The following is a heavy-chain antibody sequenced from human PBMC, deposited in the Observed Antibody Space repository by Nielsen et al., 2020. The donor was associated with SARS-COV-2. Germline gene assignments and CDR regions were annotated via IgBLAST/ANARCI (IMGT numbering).Heavy chain of an antibody. Sequence: SETLSLTCAVSGGSITTSNWWTWVRQPPGKGLEWIGEIFHTGDTNYNSSLESRVTMSVDKSKNQFSLTLTSVTAADTAVYYCARVIGSWYWFAPWGQGTLVTVSS. D-gene: IGHD6-13*01. V-gene: IGHV4-4*02. CDR3: ARVIGSWYWFAP. CDR2: IFHTGDT. J-gene: IGHJ5*02. CDR1: GGSITTSNW.